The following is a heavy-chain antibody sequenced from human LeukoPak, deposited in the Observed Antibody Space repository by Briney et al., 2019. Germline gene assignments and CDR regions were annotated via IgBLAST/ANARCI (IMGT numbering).Heavy chain of an antibody. CDR2: IYYSGST. D-gene: IGHD6-13*01. Sequence: SETLSLTCTVSGGSISSYYWSWIRQPPGKGLEWIGYIYYSGSTNYNPSLKSRVTISVDTSKNQFSLKLSSVTAADTAVYYCARSGAGEQQLEYYFDYWGQGTLVTVSS. CDR3: ARSGAGEQQLEYYFDY. J-gene: IGHJ4*02. CDR1: GGSISSYY. V-gene: IGHV4-59*08.